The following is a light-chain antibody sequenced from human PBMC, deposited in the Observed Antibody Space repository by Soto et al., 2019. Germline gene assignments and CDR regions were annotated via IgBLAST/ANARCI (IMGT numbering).Light chain of an antibody. CDR2: EVS. J-gene: IGLJ1*01. CDR3: SSYTSRTTIYI. CDR1: SSDVGGYNY. Sequence: SALAQPDSVSGCPGQSITISCTGTSSDVGGYNYVSWYQQHPGKDPKLMIYEVSNRPSGVSNRLSGSKSSNTASLTISGLQAEDEADYYCSSYTSRTTIYILRPGTKVT. V-gene: IGLV2-14*01.